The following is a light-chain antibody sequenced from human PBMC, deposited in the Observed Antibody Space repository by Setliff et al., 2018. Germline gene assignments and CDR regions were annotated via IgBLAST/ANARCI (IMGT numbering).Light chain of an antibody. Sequence: SALAQPASVSGSPGQSITISCTGTSSDVGGYNYVSWYQQHPGKAPKLMIYEVSDRPSGVSNRFSGSKSGNTASLTISGLQAEDEADYYCTSYTASFTYVFGTGTKVTV. CDR1: SSDVGGYNY. CDR2: EVS. CDR3: TSYTASFTYV. J-gene: IGLJ1*01. V-gene: IGLV2-14*01.